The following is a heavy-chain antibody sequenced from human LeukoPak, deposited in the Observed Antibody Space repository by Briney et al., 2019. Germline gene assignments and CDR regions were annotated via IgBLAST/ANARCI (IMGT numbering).Heavy chain of an antibody. CDR3: ARAANWHNANFDY. CDR2: IYYSGNT. V-gene: IGHV4-59*01. CDR1: GGSISGFH. D-gene: IGHD1/OR15-1a*01. J-gene: IGHJ4*02. Sequence: SETLSLTCTVSGGSISGFHWSWIRQPPGKGLEWIGFIYYSGNTNYNPSLKSRVTISVDTSKNHFSLNLSSVTAADTAVYYCARAANWHNANFDYWGQGTLVTVSS.